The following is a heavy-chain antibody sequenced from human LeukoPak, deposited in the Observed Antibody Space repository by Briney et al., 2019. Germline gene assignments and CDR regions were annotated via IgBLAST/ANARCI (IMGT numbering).Heavy chain of an antibody. J-gene: IGHJ4*02. CDR1: GFTFSNAR. Sequence: GGSLRLSCAASGFTFSNARMSWVRQAPGKGLEWVGRIKSKTDGGTTDYAAPVKGRFTISRDDSKNTLYLQMNSLKTEDTAVYYCTTREPGSGWFDYWGQGTLVTVSS. D-gene: IGHD6-19*01. V-gene: IGHV3-15*01. CDR2: IKSKTDGGTT. CDR3: TTREPGSGWFDY.